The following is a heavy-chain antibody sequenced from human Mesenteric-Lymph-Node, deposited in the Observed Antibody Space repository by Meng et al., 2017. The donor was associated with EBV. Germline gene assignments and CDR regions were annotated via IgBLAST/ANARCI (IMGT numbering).Heavy chain of an antibody. Sequence: QVQLVQSGTEVKKAGSSVKVSCKPSGGTFNNFAISWVRQAPGQGLEWMGGIMPIYYTPNYAQKFQGRITITADELTSTAYMELSSLRSDDTAVYYCAALESSIITRFKYWGQGTLVTVSS. J-gene: IGHJ4*02. CDR3: AALESSIITRFKY. V-gene: IGHV1-69*01. D-gene: IGHD3-16*01. CDR2: IMPIYYTP. CDR1: GGTFNNFA.